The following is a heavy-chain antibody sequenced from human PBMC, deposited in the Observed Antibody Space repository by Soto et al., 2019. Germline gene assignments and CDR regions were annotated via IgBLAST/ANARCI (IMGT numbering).Heavy chain of an antibody. Sequence: GGSLRLSCAASGFTFSSYSMNWVRQAPGKGLEWVSSISSSSYIYYADSVKGRFTISRDNAKNSLYLQMNSLRAEDTAVYYCARDLSSSSKGYFDYWGQGTLVTVSS. CDR3: ARDLSSSSKGYFDY. CDR1: GFTFSSYS. CDR2: ISSSSYI. J-gene: IGHJ4*02. V-gene: IGHV3-21*01. D-gene: IGHD6-6*01.